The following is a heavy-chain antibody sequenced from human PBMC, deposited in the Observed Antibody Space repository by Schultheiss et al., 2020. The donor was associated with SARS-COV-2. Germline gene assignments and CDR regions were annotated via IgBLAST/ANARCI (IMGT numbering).Heavy chain of an antibody. V-gene: IGHV3-30-3*01. CDR2: ISYDGSNK. D-gene: IGHD5-18*01. CDR3: ARDREGAMVYYYYYGMDV. CDR1: GFTFSSYA. J-gene: IGHJ6*02. Sequence: GEPLKISCAASGFTFSSYAMHWVRQAPGKGLEWVAVISYDGSNKYYADSVKGRFTISRDNSKNTLYLQMNSLRAEDTAVYYCARDREGAMVYYYYYGMDVWGQGTTVTVSS.